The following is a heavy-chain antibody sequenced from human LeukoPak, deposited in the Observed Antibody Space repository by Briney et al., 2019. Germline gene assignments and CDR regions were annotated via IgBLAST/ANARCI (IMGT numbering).Heavy chain of an antibody. D-gene: IGHD5-24*01. CDR1: GSSVSDYY. Sequence: GGSLRLSCAASGSSVSDYYMSWIRQAPGKGLEWVSYISSSGSPRYYADSVKGRFTISRDNAKNSLYLQINSLRAEDTAMYYCATGGWIQLYFGQWGQGTVVTVSS. V-gene: IGHV3-11*04. CDR2: ISSSGSPR. CDR3: ATGGWIQLYFGQ. J-gene: IGHJ4*02.